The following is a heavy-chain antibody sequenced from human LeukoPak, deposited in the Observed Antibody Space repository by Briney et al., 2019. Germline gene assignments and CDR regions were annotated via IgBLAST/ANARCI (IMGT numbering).Heavy chain of an antibody. CDR3: ARDLSYCSSTSCYGYMDV. J-gene: IGHJ6*03. CDR1: GGSISGFH. CDR2: IYDSGST. D-gene: IGHD2-2*01. V-gene: IGHV4-59*01. Sequence: PSETLSLTCTVSGGSISGFHWSWIRQPPGKRLEWIGYIYDSGSTNYSPSLKSRVTISVDTSKKQFSLKMSSVTAADTAVYYCARDLSYCSSTSCYGYMDVWGKGTTVTVSS.